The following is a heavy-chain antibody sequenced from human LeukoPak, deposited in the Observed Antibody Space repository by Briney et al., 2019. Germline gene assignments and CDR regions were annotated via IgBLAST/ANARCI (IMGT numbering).Heavy chain of an antibody. CDR3: ARGRGYSYGVGY. V-gene: IGHV4-59*01. Sequence: SSETLSLTCTVSGGSISSYYWSWIRQPPGKGLEWIGYIYYSGSTNYNPSLKSRVTISVDTSKNQFSLKLSSVTAADTAVYHCARGRGYSYGVGYWGQGTLVTVSS. CDR1: GGSISSYY. D-gene: IGHD5-18*01. J-gene: IGHJ4*02. CDR2: IYYSGST.